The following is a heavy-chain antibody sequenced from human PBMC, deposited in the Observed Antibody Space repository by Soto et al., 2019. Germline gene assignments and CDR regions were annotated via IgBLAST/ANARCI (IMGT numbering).Heavy chain of an antibody. J-gene: IGHJ5*02. CDR3: AREVVPAANWFDP. CDR2: IIPIFGTA. CDR1: GGTFSSYA. D-gene: IGHD2-2*01. V-gene: IGHV1-69*06. Sequence: NVSCKASGGTFSSYAISWVRQAPGQGLEWMGGIIPIFGTANYAQKFQGRVTITADKSTSTAYMELSSLRSEDTAVYYCAREVVPAANWFDPWGQGTLVTVSS.